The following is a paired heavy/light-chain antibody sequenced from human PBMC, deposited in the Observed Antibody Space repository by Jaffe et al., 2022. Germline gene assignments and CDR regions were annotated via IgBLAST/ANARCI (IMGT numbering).Heavy chain of an antibody. CDR2: INHSGST. CDR3: ARGRQPGSGSYPYQYYYYYYMDV. J-gene: IGHJ6*03. D-gene: IGHD3-10*01. Sequence: QVQLQQWGAGLLKPSETLSLTCAVYGGSFSGYYWSWIRQPPGKGLEWIGEINHSGSTNYNPSLKSRVTISVDTSKNQFSLKLSSVTAADTAVYYCARGRQPGSGSYPYQYYYYYYMDVWGKGTTVTVSS. V-gene: IGHV4-34*01. CDR1: GGSFSGYY.
Light chain of an antibody. CDR3: NSRDSSGNHRGV. CDR1: SLRSYY. Sequence: SSELTQDPAVSVALGQTVRITCQGDSLRSYYASWYQQKPGQAPVLVIYGKNNRPSGIPDRFSGSSSGNTASLTITGAQAEDEADYYCNSRDSSGNHRGVFGGGTKLTVL. CDR2: GKN. J-gene: IGLJ2*01. V-gene: IGLV3-19*01.